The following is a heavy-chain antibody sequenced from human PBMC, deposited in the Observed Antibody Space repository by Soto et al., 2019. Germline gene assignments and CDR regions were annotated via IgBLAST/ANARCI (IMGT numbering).Heavy chain of an antibody. J-gene: IGHJ4*02. V-gene: IGHV1-18*01. CDR1: GYTFTSYG. D-gene: IGHD1-1*01. CDR3: ARGRYGDY. CDR2: ISAHNGNT. Sequence: QVHLVQSGAEVKKPGASVKVSCKASGYTFTSYGITWVRQAPGQGLEWVGWISAHNGNTDYAQKLQGRVIVTRDTSTSTAYMELRILISDDTAVYYCARGRYGDYWGQGALVTVSS.